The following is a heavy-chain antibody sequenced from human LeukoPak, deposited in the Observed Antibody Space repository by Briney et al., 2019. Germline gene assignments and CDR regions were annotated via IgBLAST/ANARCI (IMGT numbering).Heavy chain of an antibody. Sequence: GGSLRLSCAASGFTVSNVWMSWVRQAPGKGLEWVGLIYSKTVGGATDYAAPVKGRFTISRDDSKNTLYLQMNSLKTEDTGVYYCTATLPNWGQGTLVTVSS. J-gene: IGHJ4*02. CDR2: IYSKTVGGAT. V-gene: IGHV3-15*01. CDR3: TATLPN. D-gene: IGHD2/OR15-2a*01. CDR1: GFTVSNVW.